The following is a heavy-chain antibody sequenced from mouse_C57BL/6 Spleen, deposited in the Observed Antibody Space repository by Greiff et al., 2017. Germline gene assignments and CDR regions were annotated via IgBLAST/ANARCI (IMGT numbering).Heavy chain of an antibody. Sequence: QVQLQQPGAELVMPGASVKLSCKASGYTFTSYWMHWVKQRPGQGLEWIGEIDPSDSYTNYNQQFKGKSTLTVDKSSSTAYMQLSSLTSEDSAVYYCARRELGMDYWGQGTSVTVSS. CDR2: IDPSDSYT. V-gene: IGHV1-69*01. CDR3: ARRELGMDY. CDR1: GYTFTSYW. D-gene: IGHD4-1*01. J-gene: IGHJ4*01.